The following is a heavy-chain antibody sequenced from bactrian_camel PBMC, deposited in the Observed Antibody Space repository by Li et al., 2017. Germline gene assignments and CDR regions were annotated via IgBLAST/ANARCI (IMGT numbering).Heavy chain of an antibody. CDR2: IDSDGTP. CDR1: GHSRGSNC. Sequence: HVQLVESGGGSVQAGGSLRLSCKVSGHSRGSNCVGWYRLPPGREPAEREGIAAIDSDGTPGYAGSVKDRFSISKDDAKDTVYLQMNSLKPEDTAMYCCAARGPYCYTKLSVRDFTYWGHGTQVTVS. CDR3: AARGPYCYTKLSVRDFTY. J-gene: IGHJ6*01. D-gene: IGHD2*01. V-gene: IGHV3S53*01.